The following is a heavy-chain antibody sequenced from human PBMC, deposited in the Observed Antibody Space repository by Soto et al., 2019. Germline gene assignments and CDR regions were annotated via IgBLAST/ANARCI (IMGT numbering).Heavy chain of an antibody. CDR3: AKEKWVAWIKYGMDV. J-gene: IGHJ6*02. CDR2: ISGTGGST. Sequence: GGSLRLSCAASGFTFSNHAMSWVRQAPGKGLEWVSAISGTGGSTYYADSVKGRFTISRDNSKNTLYPQMNSLRAEDTAVYYCAKEKWVAWIKYGMDVWGHGTTVTVSS. V-gene: IGHV3-23*01. D-gene: IGHD6-19*01. CDR1: GFTFSNHA.